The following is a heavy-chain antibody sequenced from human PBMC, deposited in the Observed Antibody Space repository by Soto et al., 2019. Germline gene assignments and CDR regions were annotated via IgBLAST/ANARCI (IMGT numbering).Heavy chain of an antibody. V-gene: IGHV1-18*03. J-gene: IGHJ4*02. CDR1: GYPFTSYG. CDR3: ARDLLAAAGLKGY. CDR2: ISDYNGNT. D-gene: IGHD6-13*01. Sequence: QVQLVQYGAEVKKPGASVKVSCKASGYPFTSYGISWGRQAPGQGLEWMGWISDYNGNTNYAQKLQGRVTMTTYTSTSTDYMELLILRYDDLAVYYCARDLLAAAGLKGYWGQGPLGTVSS.